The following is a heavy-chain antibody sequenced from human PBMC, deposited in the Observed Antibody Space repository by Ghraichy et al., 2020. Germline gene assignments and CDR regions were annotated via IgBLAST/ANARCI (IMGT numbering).Heavy chain of an antibody. V-gene: IGHV3-23*01. Sequence: GGSLRLSCSASGFTFNRHAMTWVRQAPGKGLAWVSAISGGGETTSYADSVRGRFTISRDNSKNTLYLQMHSLRADDTAIYYCATDPDFTYNWSDDDFWGQGTLVTVSS. CDR2: ISGGGETT. CDR3: ATDPDFTYNWSDDDF. J-gene: IGHJ4*02. D-gene: IGHD1-20*01. CDR1: GFTFNRHA.